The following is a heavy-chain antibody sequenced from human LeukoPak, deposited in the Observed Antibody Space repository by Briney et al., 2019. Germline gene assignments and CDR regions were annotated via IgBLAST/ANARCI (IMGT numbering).Heavy chain of an antibody. J-gene: IGHJ4*02. CDR3: ARDGTSFYYDSAGYYYFEH. CDR2: INPNSGAT. Sequence: GASVKVSCKGSGYTFTVYYIHWVRQAPGQGLEWMGWINPNSGATNYAQKFQGRVTMTRDTSIGTAYMELSRLRSDDTAVYYCARDGTSFYYDSAGYYYFEHWGQGTLVTVSS. V-gene: IGHV1-2*02. D-gene: IGHD3-22*01. CDR1: GYTFTVYY.